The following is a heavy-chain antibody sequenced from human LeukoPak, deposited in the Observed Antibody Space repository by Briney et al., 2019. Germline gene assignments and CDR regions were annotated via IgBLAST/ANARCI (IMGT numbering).Heavy chain of an antibody. CDR1: GFTFSSYS. J-gene: IGHJ3*02. CDR3: ATSEVGATVRPDACDI. D-gene: IGHD1-26*01. V-gene: IGHV3-21*01. Sequence: GGSLTLSCAASGFTFSSYSMNWLRQAPGKGLEWVASISSSSSYIYYADSVKGRFTITRDNAKTLLYLQMNSLRAEDTAVYYCATSEVGATVRPDACDIWGQGTMVTVSS. CDR2: ISSSSSYI.